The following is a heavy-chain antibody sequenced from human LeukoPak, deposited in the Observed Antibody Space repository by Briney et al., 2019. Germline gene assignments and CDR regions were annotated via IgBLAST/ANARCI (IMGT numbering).Heavy chain of an antibody. V-gene: IGHV3-23*01. CDR2: ISGSGGST. CDR1: GFTFSSYA. CDR3: AKEVTMVRGVIDNWFDP. D-gene: IGHD3-10*01. J-gene: IGHJ5*02. Sequence: GGSLRLSCAASGFTFSSYAMSWVRQAPGKGLEWVSAISGSGGSTYYADTVKGRFTISRDNSKNTLYLQMNSLRAEDTAVYYCAKEVTMVRGVIDNWFDPWGQGTLVTVSS.